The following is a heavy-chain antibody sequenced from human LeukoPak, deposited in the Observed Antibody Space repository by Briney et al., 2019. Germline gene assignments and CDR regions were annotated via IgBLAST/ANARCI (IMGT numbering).Heavy chain of an antibody. CDR3: ARSLDYYYGMDV. D-gene: IGHD3-16*01. Sequence: ASVKVSCKASGYTFTSYDINWVRQATGQGLVWMGWMNPNSGNTGYAQKFQGRVTMTRNTSISTAYMELSSLRSEDTAVYYCARSLDYYYGMDVWGQGTTVTVSS. CDR2: MNPNSGNT. CDR1: GYTFTSYD. V-gene: IGHV1-8*01. J-gene: IGHJ6*02.